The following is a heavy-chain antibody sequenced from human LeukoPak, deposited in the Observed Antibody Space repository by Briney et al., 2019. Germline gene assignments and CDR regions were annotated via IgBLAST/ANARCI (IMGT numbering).Heavy chain of an antibody. D-gene: IGHD3-3*01. V-gene: IGHV3-21*04. CDR1: GFTFSSYS. J-gene: IGHJ4*02. CDR2: ISSSSSYI. CDR3: AKEGYDFWSTYSTTHFDY. Sequence: GGSLRLSCAASGFTFSSYSMNWVRQAPGKGLEWVSSISSSSSYIYYADSVKGRFTISRDNSKNTLYLQVSSLRAEDTAVYHCAKEGYDFWSTYSTTHFDYWGQGTLVTVSS.